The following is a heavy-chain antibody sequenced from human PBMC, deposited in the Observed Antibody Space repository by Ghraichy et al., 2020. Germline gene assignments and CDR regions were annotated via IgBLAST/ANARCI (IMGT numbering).Heavy chain of an antibody. J-gene: IGHJ3*02. CDR3: ARGFGGTYYDSSGYYYSDDAFDI. V-gene: IGHV3-48*02. D-gene: IGHD3-22*01. Sequence: GGSLRLSCAASGFTFSSYSMNWVRQAPGKGLEWVSYISSSSSTIYYADSVKGRFTISRDNAKNSLYLQMNSLRDEDTAVYYCARGFGGTYYDSSGYYYSDDAFDIWGQGTMVTVSS. CDR1: GFTFSSYS. CDR2: ISSSSSTI.